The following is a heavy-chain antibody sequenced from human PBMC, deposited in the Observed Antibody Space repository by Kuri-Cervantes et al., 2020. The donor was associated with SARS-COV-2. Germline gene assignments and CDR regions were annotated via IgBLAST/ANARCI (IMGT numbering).Heavy chain of an antibody. CDR1: GGSISSGDYS. Sequence: LRLSCTVSGGSISSGDYSWSWIRQPPGKALQWIGYIYQGGNTYYSPSLMSRATISVDKSNNPFSLELTSVTAADTAVYYCARVWDGGDYFDYWGQGTLVTVSS. V-gene: IGHV4-30-2*01. CDR3: ARVWDGGDYFDY. CDR2: IYQGGNT. J-gene: IGHJ4*02. D-gene: IGHD3-16*01.